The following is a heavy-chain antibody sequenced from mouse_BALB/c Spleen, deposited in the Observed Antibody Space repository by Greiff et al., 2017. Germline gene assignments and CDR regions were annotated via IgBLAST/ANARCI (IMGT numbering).Heavy chain of an antibody. J-gene: IGHJ2*01. D-gene: IGHD2-1*01. V-gene: IGHV14-4*02. CDR2: IDPENGDT. Sequence: EVKLMESGAELVRSGASVKLSCTASGFNIKDYYMHWVKQRPEQGLEWIGWIDPENGDTEYAPKFQGKATMTADTSSNTAYLQLSSLTSEDTAVYYCNANYGNYGGYWGQGTTLTVSS. CDR3: NANYGNYGGY. CDR1: GFNIKDYY.